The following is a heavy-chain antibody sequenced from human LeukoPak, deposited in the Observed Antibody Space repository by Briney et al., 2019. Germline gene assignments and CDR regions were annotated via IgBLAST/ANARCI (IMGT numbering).Heavy chain of an antibody. CDR2: ISGSGGSST. D-gene: IGHD1-26*01. Sequence: GGSLRLSCAASGFIFSSYAMSWVRQAPGKGLEWVSSISGSGGSSTYYADSVKGRFTISRDNAKNSLYLQMNSLRAEDTAVYYCARIAEYSGTLYYFDYWGQGTLVTVSS. CDR3: ARIAEYSGTLYYFDY. V-gene: IGHV3-23*01. J-gene: IGHJ4*02. CDR1: GFIFSSYA.